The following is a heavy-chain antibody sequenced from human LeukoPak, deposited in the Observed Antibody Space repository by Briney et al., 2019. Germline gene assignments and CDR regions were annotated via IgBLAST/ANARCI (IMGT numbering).Heavy chain of an antibody. D-gene: IGHD1-14*01. CDR2: IKQDGSEK. V-gene: IGHV3-7*01. CDR3: ARELKNPTPHMDV. CDR1: GFTFSSYW. J-gene: IGHJ6*03. Sequence: HPGGSLRLSCAASGFTFSSYWMSWVRQAPGKGLEWVANIKQDGSEKYYVDSVKGRFTISRDNAKNTLYLQMNSLRPEDTAVYYCARELKNPTPHMDVWGKGTTVTVSS.